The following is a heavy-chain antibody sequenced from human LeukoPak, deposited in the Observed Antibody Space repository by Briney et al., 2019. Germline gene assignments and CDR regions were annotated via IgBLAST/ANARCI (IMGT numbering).Heavy chain of an antibody. V-gene: IGHV4-39*07. CDR2: IYYSGST. CDR3: ARVIRTAARMVISWFDP. J-gene: IGHJ5*02. D-gene: IGHD6-6*01. CDR1: GGSISSSSYY. Sequence: PSETLSLTCTVSGGSISSSSYYWGWIRQPPGKGLEWIGSIYYSGSTYYNPSLKSRVTISVDTSKNQFSLKLSSVTAADTAVYYCARVIRTAARMVISWFDPWGQGTLVTVSS.